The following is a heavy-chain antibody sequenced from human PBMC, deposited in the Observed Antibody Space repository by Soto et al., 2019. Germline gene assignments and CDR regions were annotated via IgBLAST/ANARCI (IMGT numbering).Heavy chain of an antibody. CDR1: GFTFSSYA. Sequence: EVQLLESGGGLVQPGGSLRLSCAASGFTFSSYAMSWVRQAPGKGLEWVSAISGSGGSTYYADSVKGRFTISRDNSKNTLYLQMNSLRAEDTAVYYCAKERMVRGVIICGWNRAGGCCMDVWGKGTTVTVSS. CDR2: ISGSGGST. J-gene: IGHJ6*03. CDR3: AKERMVRGVIICGWNRAGGCCMDV. D-gene: IGHD3-10*01. V-gene: IGHV3-23*01.